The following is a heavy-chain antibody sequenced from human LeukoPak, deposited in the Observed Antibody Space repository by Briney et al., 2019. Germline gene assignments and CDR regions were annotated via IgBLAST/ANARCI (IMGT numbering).Heavy chain of an antibody. CDR3: ARAIWFGELFDWSDP. CDR2: ISGSGGST. J-gene: IGHJ5*02. V-gene: IGHV3-23*01. Sequence: PGASLRLSCAASGFTFSSYAMSWVRQAPGKGLEWASAISGSGGSTYYADSVKGRFTISRDNSKNTLYLQMNSLRAEDTAVYYCARAIWFGELFDWSDPWGQGTLVTVSS. CDR1: GFTFSSYA. D-gene: IGHD3-10*01.